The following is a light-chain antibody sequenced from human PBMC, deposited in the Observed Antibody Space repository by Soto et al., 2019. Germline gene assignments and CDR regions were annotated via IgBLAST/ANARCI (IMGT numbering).Light chain of an antibody. CDR1: QSVLYNANNMNY. CDR3: QQYNRSPLT. Sequence: DIVMTQSPDSLAVSLGERATINCKSSQSVLYNANNMNYLAWYQQKPGQPPKLLIYWASTRGSGVPDRFSGSVSGTDFTLTISSLQAEDVAVYYCQQYNRSPLTFGVGTKVEIK. CDR2: WAS. J-gene: IGKJ4*01. V-gene: IGKV4-1*01.